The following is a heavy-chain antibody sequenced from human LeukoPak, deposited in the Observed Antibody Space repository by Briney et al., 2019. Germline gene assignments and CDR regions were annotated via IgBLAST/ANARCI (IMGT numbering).Heavy chain of an antibody. J-gene: IGHJ4*02. Sequence: PSETLSLTCTVSGGSISSGSYYWSWIRQPAGKGLEWIGRIYTSGSTNYNPSLESRVTISVDTSKNQFSLKLSSVTAADTAVYYCARDGGYIDYWGQGTLVTVSS. CDR2: IYTSGST. CDR3: ARDGGYIDY. V-gene: IGHV4-61*02. CDR1: GGSISSGSYY.